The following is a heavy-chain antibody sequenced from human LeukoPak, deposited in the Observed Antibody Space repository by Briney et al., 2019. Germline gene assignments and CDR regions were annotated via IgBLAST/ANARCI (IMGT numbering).Heavy chain of an antibody. V-gene: IGHV3-21*01. J-gene: IGHJ4*02. D-gene: IGHD5-18*01. CDR3: ARVAVDTAMVGYYFDY. Sequence: GGSLRLSCAASGFTFSSYSMNWVRQAPGKGLEWVSSISSSSSYIYYADSVKGRFTISRDNAKNSLYLQMNSLRAEDTAVYYCARVAVDTAMVGYYFDYWGQGTLVTVSS. CDR2: ISSSSSYI. CDR1: GFTFSSYS.